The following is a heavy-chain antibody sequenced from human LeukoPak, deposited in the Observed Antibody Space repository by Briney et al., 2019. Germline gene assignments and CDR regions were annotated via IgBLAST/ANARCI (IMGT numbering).Heavy chain of an antibody. J-gene: IGHJ4*02. CDR3: AKSDTSGPTAHDY. CDR2: IGGGGSST. CDR1: GFTFSSYA. V-gene: IGHV3-23*01. D-gene: IGHD3-22*01. Sequence: GGSLRLSCAASGFTFSSYAMSWVRQAPGKGLEWVSAIGGGGSSTYYAGSVKGRFTISRDNSKNTLYLQMNSLRAEDTAVYYCAKSDTSGPTAHDYWGQGTLVTVSS.